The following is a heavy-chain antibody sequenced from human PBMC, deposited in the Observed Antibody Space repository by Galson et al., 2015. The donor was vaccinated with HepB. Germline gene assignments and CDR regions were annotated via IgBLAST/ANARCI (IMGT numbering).Heavy chain of an antibody. CDR3: AKVLMVYADNWGSPGANDAFDI. CDR2: ISSSSSYI. J-gene: IGHJ3*02. V-gene: IGHV3-21*01. CDR1: GFTFSSYS. D-gene: IGHD2-8*01. Sequence: SLRLSCAASGFTFSSYSMNWVRQAPGKGLEWVSSISSSSSYIYYADSVKGRFTISRDNAKNSLYLQMNSLRAEDTAVYYCAKVLMVYADNWGSPGANDAFDIWGQGTMVTVSS.